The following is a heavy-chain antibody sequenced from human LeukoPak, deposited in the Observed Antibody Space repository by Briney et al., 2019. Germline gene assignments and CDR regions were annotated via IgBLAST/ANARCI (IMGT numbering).Heavy chain of an antibody. CDR1: GSSISSTTYY. CDR3: ARHFDNGDYKKTFDI. V-gene: IGHV4-39*01. Sequence: SETLSLTCSVFGSSISSTTYYCVWIRQPPGKGLECIASIHYTGRAYYNPSLKSRVTISADTSKNHFSLKLSSVTAADTAVYYCARHFDNGDYKKTFDIWGQGTMVTVSS. J-gene: IGHJ3*02. D-gene: IGHD4-17*01. CDR2: IHYTGRA.